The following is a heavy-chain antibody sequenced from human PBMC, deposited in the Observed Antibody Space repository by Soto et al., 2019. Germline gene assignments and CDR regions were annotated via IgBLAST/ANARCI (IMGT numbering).Heavy chain of an antibody. CDR2: IYYSGST. CDR3: ATHPTLMITFGGVIVPY. J-gene: IGHJ4*02. Sequence: PSETLSLTCTVSGGSISSSSYYWGWIRQPPGKGLEWIGSIYYSGSTYYNPSLKSRVTISVDTSKNQFSLKLSSVTAADTAVYYCATHPTLMITFGGVIVPYWGQGTLVTAPQ. D-gene: IGHD3-16*02. V-gene: IGHV4-39*01. CDR1: GGSISSSSYY.